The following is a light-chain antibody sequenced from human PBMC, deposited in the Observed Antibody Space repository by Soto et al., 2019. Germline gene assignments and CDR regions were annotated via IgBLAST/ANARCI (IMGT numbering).Light chain of an antibody. Sequence: QSALTQPASVSGSPGQSITISCTGTSSDVGGYNYVSWYPQHPGKAPKLMIYEVNDRPSGVSNRFSGSKSGNTASLTISGLQAEDEADYYCSSYTSSSTYVFGTGTKVTVL. V-gene: IGLV2-14*01. J-gene: IGLJ1*01. CDR3: SSYTSSSTYV. CDR2: EVN. CDR1: SSDVGGYNY.